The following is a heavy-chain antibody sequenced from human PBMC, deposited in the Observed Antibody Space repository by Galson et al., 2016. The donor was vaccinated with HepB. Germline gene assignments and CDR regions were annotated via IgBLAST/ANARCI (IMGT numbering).Heavy chain of an antibody. J-gene: IGHJ4*02. CDR2: ISWNRGSI. Sequence: SLRLSCAASGFTFDDYAMHWVRQAPGKGLEWVSGISWNRGSIGYGDSVKGRFTISRNNAKNSLYLQMNSLTAEDTALYYCTKNGAHRDDYVVGEMYYFDYWGQGTLVTVSS. CDR1: GFTFDDYA. CDR3: TKNGAHRDDYVVGEMYYFDY. D-gene: IGHD3-16*01. V-gene: IGHV3-9*01.